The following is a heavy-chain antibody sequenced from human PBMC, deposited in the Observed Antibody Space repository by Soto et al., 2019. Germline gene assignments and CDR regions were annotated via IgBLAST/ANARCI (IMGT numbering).Heavy chain of an antibody. CDR2: ISAYNGNT. V-gene: IGHV1-18*01. J-gene: IGHJ4*02. CDR1: GYTFTSYG. CDR3: ARDSEPGRIAAAGYYFDY. Sequence: GASVKVSCKASGYTFTSYGISWVRQAPGQGLEWMGWISAYNGNTNYAQKLQGRVTMTTDTSTSTAYMELRSLRSDDTAVYYCARDSEPGRIAAAGYYFDYWGQGTLVTVSS. D-gene: IGHD6-13*01.